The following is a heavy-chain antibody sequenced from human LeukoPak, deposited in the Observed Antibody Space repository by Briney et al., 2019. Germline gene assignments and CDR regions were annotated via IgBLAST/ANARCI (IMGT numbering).Heavy chain of an antibody. CDR1: RFTFSRYW. J-gene: IGHJ4*02. V-gene: IGHV3-74*03. CDR2: INTDGSNT. CDR3: ASDPYRFDS. D-gene: IGHD3-16*02. Sequence: PGGSLRLSCAASRFTFSRYWMHWVRQAPGKGLVWVSRINTDGSNTEYADSVKGRFTISRDNAKKTLYLQMNSLRAEETAIYYCASDPYRFDSWGQGTLVTVSS.